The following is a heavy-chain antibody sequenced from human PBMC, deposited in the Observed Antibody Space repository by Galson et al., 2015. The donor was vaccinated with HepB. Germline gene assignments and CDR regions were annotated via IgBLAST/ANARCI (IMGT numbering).Heavy chain of an antibody. CDR3: AKDSIASSGAGWGMDV. Sequence: SLRLSCAASRFTFTRYGMHWVRQAPGKGLEWLAFISNDGSVKHNANSVKGRFTISRDNSRNTLYLQMNSLRPEDTAVYYRAKDSIASSGAGWGMDVWGQGTTVTVSS. CDR2: ISNDGSVK. CDR1: RFTFTRYG. J-gene: IGHJ6*02. D-gene: IGHD2-21*01. V-gene: IGHV3-30*18.